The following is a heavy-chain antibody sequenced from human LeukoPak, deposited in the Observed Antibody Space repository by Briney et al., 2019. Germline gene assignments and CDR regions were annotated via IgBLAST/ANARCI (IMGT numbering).Heavy chain of an antibody. Sequence: GGSLRLSCAASGFTFSSYWMHWVRQAPGKGLVWVSRISDGGSTTTYADSVKGRFIISRDSAKNTLYLQMNGLRAEDTAVYYCARGYCGGDCYGYYFDYWGQGTLVTVSS. CDR1: GFTFSSYW. V-gene: IGHV3-74*01. D-gene: IGHD2-21*02. CDR3: ARGYCGGDCYGYYFDY. CDR2: ISDGGSTT. J-gene: IGHJ4*02.